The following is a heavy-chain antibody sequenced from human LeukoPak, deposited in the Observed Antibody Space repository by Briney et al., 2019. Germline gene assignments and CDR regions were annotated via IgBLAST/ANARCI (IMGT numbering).Heavy chain of an antibody. D-gene: IGHD6-25*01. CDR1: GFTLSTYW. CDR3: ARGRGSGWTNYFDC. CDR2: IKQDGSEK. J-gene: IGHJ4*02. Sequence: GGSLRLSCAASGFTLSTYWMSWVRQAPGKGLEWVANIKQDGSEKYYVDSVKGRFTISRDNAKNSLNLQMNSLRAEDTAVYYCARGRGSGWTNYFDCWGQGTLVTVSS. V-gene: IGHV3-7*01.